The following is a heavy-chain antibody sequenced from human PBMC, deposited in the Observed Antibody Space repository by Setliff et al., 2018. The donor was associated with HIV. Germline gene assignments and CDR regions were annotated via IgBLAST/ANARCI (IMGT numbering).Heavy chain of an antibody. J-gene: IGHJ4*02. CDR1: GYTFKSYD. Sequence: ASVKVSCKTSGYTFKSYDINWVRQAPGQRPEWMARINAGNGNREYSPKFQGRVTITADTSASTMYMELSSLRSEDTAVYYCARVGNNRLQFFDHWGQGTLVPSPQ. CDR2: INAGNGNR. CDR3: ARVGNNRLQFFDH. V-gene: IGHV1-3*01. D-gene: IGHD5-12*01.